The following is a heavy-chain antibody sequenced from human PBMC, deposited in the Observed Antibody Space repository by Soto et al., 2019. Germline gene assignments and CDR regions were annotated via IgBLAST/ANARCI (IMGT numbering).Heavy chain of an antibody. Sequence: PGGSLRLSCAASGFTVSSNYMSWVRQAPGKGLEWVSVIYSGGSTYYADSVKGRFTISRDNSKNTLYLQMNSLRAEDTAVYYCARDGTDCSGGSCYSSYYYYGMDVWAQGTTVTVSS. CDR2: IYSGGST. CDR1: GFTVSSNY. V-gene: IGHV3-66*01. J-gene: IGHJ6*02. D-gene: IGHD2-15*01. CDR3: ARDGTDCSGGSCYSSYYYYGMDV.